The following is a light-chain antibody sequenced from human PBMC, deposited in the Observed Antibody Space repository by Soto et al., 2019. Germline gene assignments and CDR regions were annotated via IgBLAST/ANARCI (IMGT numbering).Light chain of an antibody. CDR1: QSVSSSY. Sequence: EIVVTQSKGTLSLSPGERATLSCRASQSVSSSYLAWYQQKPGQAPRLLIYGASSRATGIPDRFSGSGSGTDFTLTISRLEPEDFAVYYCQQYGSSPWTFGQGTKVDIK. CDR2: GAS. J-gene: IGKJ1*01. V-gene: IGKV3-20*01. CDR3: QQYGSSPWT.